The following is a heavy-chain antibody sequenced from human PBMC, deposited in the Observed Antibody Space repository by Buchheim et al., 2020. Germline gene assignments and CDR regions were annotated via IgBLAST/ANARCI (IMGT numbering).Heavy chain of an antibody. J-gene: IGHJ6*02. CDR2: ISSSGGST. D-gene: IGHD6-19*01. CDR1: GFTFSTYA. CDR3: AKRLGIEAGEGYDMDV. V-gene: IGHV3-23*04. Sequence: EVQLVESGGDLVQPGGSLRLSCAASGFTFSTYAMSWVRQAPGKGLEWVSTISSSGGSTFYADSVQGRFTISRDDSKNKLYLQIKSLRAEDTAVFYCAKRLGIEAGEGYDMDVWGQGTT.